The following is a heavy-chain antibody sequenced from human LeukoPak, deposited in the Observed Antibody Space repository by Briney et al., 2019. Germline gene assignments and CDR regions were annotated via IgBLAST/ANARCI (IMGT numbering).Heavy chain of an antibody. CDR2: INHSGRT. Sequence: PSETLSLTCAVYGGSFSGYYWSWIRQPPGKGLEWIGEINHSGRTNYNPSLKSRVTISVDTSKNQFSLKLSSVTAADTAVYYCAGSPYYDYVWGSYRPPRYWGQGTLVTVSS. D-gene: IGHD3-16*02. V-gene: IGHV4-34*01. CDR1: GGSFSGYY. CDR3: AGSPYYDYVWGSYRPPRY. J-gene: IGHJ4*02.